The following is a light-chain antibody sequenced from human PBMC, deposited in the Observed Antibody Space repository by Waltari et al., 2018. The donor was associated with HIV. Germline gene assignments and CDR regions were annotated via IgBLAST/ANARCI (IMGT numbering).Light chain of an antibody. CDR1: SSNIGSKY. Sequence: QSVLTQPPSASGTPGQRVTISCSGGSSNIGSKYVHWNQQLPGPATKLLMYRNNQRPSGVPDRFSGSKSGTSASLAISGLRSEDEADYFCATWDDSLSGWVFGGGTNLTVL. V-gene: IGLV1-47*01. J-gene: IGLJ3*02. CDR2: RNN. CDR3: ATWDDSLSGWV.